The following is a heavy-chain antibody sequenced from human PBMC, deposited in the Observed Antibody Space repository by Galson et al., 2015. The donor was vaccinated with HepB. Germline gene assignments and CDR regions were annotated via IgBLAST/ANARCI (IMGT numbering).Heavy chain of an antibody. J-gene: IGHJ4*02. Sequence: TLSLTCTVSGGSISSGDYYWSWIRQPPGKGLEWIGYIYYSGSTYYNPSLKSRVTISVDTSKNQFSLKLSSVTAADTAVYYCARFVRALPAAIDYWGQGTLVTVSS. CDR2: IYYSGST. D-gene: IGHD2-2*01. CDR3: ARFVRALPAAIDY. V-gene: IGHV4-30-4*01. CDR1: GGSISSGDYY.